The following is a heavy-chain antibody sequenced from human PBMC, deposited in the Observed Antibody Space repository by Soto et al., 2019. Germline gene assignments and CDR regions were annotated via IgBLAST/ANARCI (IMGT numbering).Heavy chain of an antibody. CDR2: ISGSGGST. V-gene: IGHV3-23*01. CDR1: GFTLRNYG. CDR3: AKDIGYCSGGSCYYFDY. J-gene: IGHJ4*02. Sequence: GGSLRLSCAASGFTLRNYGMNWVRQAPGKGLEWVSTISGSGGSTYYADSVRGRSTISRDNSKNMLYLQMNSLRAEDTAVYYCAKDIGYCSGGSCYYFDYWGQGTLVTVSS. D-gene: IGHD2-15*01.